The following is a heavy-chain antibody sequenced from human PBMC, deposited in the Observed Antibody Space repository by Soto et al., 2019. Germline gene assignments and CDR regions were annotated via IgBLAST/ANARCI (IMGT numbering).Heavy chain of an antibody. V-gene: IGHV3-21*01. CDR1: RFTFSDSP. CDR2: ISSSSSNI. D-gene: IGHD3-10*01. Sequence: GGSLRLSCVASRFTFSDSPMSWVRQAPGKGLEWVSTISSSSSNIFYAGSVKGRFTISRDNAKKSLYLQMDNLRAEDTAVYFCERGLGGVQVAAGFDYWGQGTLVTVSS. J-gene: IGHJ4*02. CDR3: ERGLGGVQVAAGFDY.